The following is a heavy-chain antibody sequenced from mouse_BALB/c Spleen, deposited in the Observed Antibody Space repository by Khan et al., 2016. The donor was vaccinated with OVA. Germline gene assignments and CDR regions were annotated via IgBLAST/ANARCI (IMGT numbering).Heavy chain of an antibody. CDR3: ARSTYRYAFVY. V-gene: IGHV3-8*02. CDR2: IIYTGYT. CDR1: GDSITTGY. Sequence: EVKLLESGPSLVKPSQTLSLTCSVTGDSITTGYWNWIRKFPGNKLEYMGYIIYTGYTYYNPSLKSRISTMRHTSNNPYYLQFNSVTDEDTATFYCARSTYRYAFVYWGQGTLVTVSA. J-gene: IGHJ3*01. D-gene: IGHD2-14*01.